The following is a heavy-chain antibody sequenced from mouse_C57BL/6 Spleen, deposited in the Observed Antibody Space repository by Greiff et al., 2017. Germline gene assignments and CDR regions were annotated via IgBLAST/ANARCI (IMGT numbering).Heavy chain of an antibody. CDR3: DRGYYGSSDYFDY. CDR1: GYTFTSYG. V-gene: IGHV1-72*01. J-gene: IGHJ2*01. Sequence: QVQLQQPGAELVKPGASVKLSCTASGYTFTSYGMHWVKQRTGRGLEWIGRISPKSGGTKYNEKFKCKATLTVDKSSSTAYMQLSSLTAVDSAVYDGDRGYYGSSDYFDYWGQGTTLTVSS. CDR2: ISPKSGGT. D-gene: IGHD1-1*01.